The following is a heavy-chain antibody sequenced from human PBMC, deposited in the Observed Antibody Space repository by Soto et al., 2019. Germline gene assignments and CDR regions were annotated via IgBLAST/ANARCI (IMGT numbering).Heavy chain of an antibody. CDR1: GYTFTKNA. Sequence: QVQLVQSGAEVRKPGASVKVSCKTSGYTFTKNALHWVRQAPGRGPEWMGWINPLNGYTKYSERLKGRVTITRDTSASTAFMELRSLRSEDPATSYCTIDDYATLYRTLDHLRQATLVNVS. V-gene: IGHV1-3*01. CDR2: INPLNGYT. J-gene: IGHJ5*02. CDR3: TIDDYATLYRTLDH. D-gene: IGHD4-17*01.